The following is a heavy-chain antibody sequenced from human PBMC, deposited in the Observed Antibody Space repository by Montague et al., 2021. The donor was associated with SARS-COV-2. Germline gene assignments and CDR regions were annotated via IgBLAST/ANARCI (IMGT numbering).Heavy chain of an antibody. J-gene: IGHJ4*02. Sequence: SETLSLTCAVYGGSFSGYYWSWFRQPPGKGLQWIGYISDSGSTNYNTSPTSRVTMSADTSKNHFSLKVNSVTAADTAVYYCARHYSATLPAVYWGQGTLVTVSS. CDR3: ARHYSATLPAVY. CDR2: ISDSGST. V-gene: IGHV4-59*08. D-gene: IGHD2-15*01. CDR1: GGSFSGYY.